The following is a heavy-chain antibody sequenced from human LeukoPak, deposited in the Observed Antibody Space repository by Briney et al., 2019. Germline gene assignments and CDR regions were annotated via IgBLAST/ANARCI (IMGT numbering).Heavy chain of an antibody. Sequence: GESLKISCKGSGYTFTSYWIGWVRQMPGKGLEWVGIIYPGDSDTRYSPSFQGQVTISADKSINTAYLQWSSLKASDTAMYYCAIQWGYEGYDYWGQGTLVTVSS. CDR3: AIQWGYEGYDY. V-gene: IGHV5-51*01. CDR2: IYPGDSDT. D-gene: IGHD5-12*01. CDR1: GYTFTSYW. J-gene: IGHJ4*02.